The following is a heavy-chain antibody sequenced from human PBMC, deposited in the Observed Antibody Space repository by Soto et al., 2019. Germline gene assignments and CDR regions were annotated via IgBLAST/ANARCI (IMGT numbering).Heavy chain of an antibody. CDR1: GYGFTGDY. D-gene: IGHD6-19*01. J-gene: IGHJ6*02. CDR2: INPNSGGT. V-gene: IGHV1-2*02. Sequence: SVKCSCKAAGYGFTGDYRRRGLQDPGQELEWMGWINPNSGGTNYAQTFQSRVTMTRATSISTAYMELSRLSSDDTAVYYCPSDMDSSGWDLGHYYYSGTAVWGQGTTVTAP. CDR3: PSDMDSSGWDLGHYYYSGTAV.